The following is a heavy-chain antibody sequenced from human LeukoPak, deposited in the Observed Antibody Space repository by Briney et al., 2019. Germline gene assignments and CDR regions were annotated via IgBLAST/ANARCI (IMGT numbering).Heavy chain of an antibody. V-gene: IGHV3-66*02. Sequence: GGSLRLSCAASGFSVRSNYMTWVRQAPGKGLEWVSVIHSVGSTYYADSVKGRFTISRDNSKNTLYLQMNSLRAEDTAVYYCAKAAGGKTFGEVIVSTHRPNIDYWGQGTLVTVSS. J-gene: IGHJ4*02. D-gene: IGHD3-16*02. CDR2: IHSVGST. CDR1: GFSVRSNY. CDR3: AKAAGGKTFGEVIVSTHRPNIDY.